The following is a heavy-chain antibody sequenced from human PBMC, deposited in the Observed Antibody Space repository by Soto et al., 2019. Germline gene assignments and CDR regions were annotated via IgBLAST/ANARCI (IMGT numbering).Heavy chain of an antibody. CDR1: GGSISTSNYY. Sequence: SATLSLTCTVSGGSISTSNYYWGWIRQPPGMGLGWIGTLYYSGSTYYNPSLKSRVTISVDTSKNQFSLKLRSVTATDTAVYYCARRTVTTSEDWFDPWGQGTPVTVSS. V-gene: IGHV4-39*01. CDR3: ARRTVTTSEDWFDP. D-gene: IGHD4-17*01. J-gene: IGHJ5*02. CDR2: LYYSGST.